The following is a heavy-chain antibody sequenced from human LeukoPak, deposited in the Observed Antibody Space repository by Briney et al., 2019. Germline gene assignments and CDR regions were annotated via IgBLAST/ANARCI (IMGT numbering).Heavy chain of an antibody. CDR1: GYSFTSYW. CDR2: IYPGDSDT. D-gene: IGHD3-10*01. CDR3: ARHEGGSGSYPEY. V-gene: IGHV5-51*01. Sequence: GESLKISCKGSGYSFTSYWIGWVRQMPGKGLEWMGIIYPGDSDTTYSPSFQGQVTISADKSISTAYLQWNSLKASDTAIYYCARHEGGSGSYPEYWGQGTLVTVSS. J-gene: IGHJ4*02.